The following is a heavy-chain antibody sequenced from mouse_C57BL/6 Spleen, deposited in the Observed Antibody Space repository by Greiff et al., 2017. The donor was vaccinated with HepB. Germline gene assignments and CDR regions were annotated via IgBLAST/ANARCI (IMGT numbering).Heavy chain of an antibody. Sequence: EVQLVESGGGLVKPGGSLKLSCATSGFTFRSYALSWVRPTPEKRLEWVANVSDGGSYTYYPDNVKGRFTISRDNAKNNLYLQMSHLKSEDTAMYYCAREVATSMDYWGQGTSVTVSS. V-gene: IGHV5-4*01. CDR1: GFTFRSYA. D-gene: IGHD1-1*02. CDR3: AREVATSMDY. CDR2: VSDGGSYT. J-gene: IGHJ4*01.